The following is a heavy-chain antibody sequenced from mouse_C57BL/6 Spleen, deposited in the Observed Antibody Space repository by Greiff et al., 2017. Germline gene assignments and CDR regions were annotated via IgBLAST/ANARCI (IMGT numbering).Heavy chain of an antibody. D-gene: IGHD1-1*01. Sequence: EVQLQESGGGLVQPGGSMKLSCVASGFTFSNYWMNWVRQSPEKGLEWVAQIRLKSDNYATHYAESVKGRFTISRDDSKSSVYLQMDNLRAEDTGIDYCTGHYYGSSHGYFDVWGTGTTVTVSS. J-gene: IGHJ1*03. V-gene: IGHV6-3*01. CDR2: IRLKSDNYAT. CDR1: GFTFSNYW. CDR3: TGHYYGSSHGYFDV.